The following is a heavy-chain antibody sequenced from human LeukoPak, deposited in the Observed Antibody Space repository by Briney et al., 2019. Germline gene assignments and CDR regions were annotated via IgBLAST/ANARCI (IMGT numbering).Heavy chain of an antibody. CDR1: GYIFSTFP. J-gene: IGHJ4*02. V-gene: IGHV7-4-1*02. D-gene: IGHD3-22*01. CDR3: VGGIDTTGYFNY. CDR2: INTNTGSP. Sequence: ASVKVSCKASGYIFSTFPINWVRQAPGQGLEWMGWINTNTGSPTYAQGLTGRFVFSLDTSVSTAFLQINSLKAEDTALYYCVGGIDTTGYFNYWGQGTLVTVSS.